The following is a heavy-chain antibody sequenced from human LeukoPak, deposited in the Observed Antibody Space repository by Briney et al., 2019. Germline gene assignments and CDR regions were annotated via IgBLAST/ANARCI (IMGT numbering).Heavy chain of an antibody. Sequence: GGSLRLSCAASGFGFDDFAMMWVRQAPGKGLEWVSVITWNGGRTAYGDSVKGRFTISRDNAKNSLYLQMNSLRVEDTALFYCARAKGDCRSTSCYVDYWGLGTLVTVSS. CDR2: ITWNGGRT. CDR1: GFGFDDFA. D-gene: IGHD2-2*01. V-gene: IGHV3-20*04. CDR3: ARAKGDCRSTSCYVDY. J-gene: IGHJ4*02.